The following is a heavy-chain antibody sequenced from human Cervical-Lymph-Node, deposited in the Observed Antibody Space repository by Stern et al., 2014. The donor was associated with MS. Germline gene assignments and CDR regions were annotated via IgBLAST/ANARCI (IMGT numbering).Heavy chain of an antibody. CDR2: ISYEGRNT. J-gene: IGHJ4*02. CDR1: GFTFSTHG. D-gene: IGHD6-19*01. Sequence: QVQLGQSGGGVVQPGRPLKLSCVASGFTFSTHGIPWVGQAPGKGLEGVAGISYEGRNTYYADSVKGRFTISRDNSKNTLYLQMASLRAEDTAVFYCARDFSSSAWHYFDYWGQGALVTVSS. CDR3: ARDFSSSAWHYFDY. V-gene: IGHV3-33*05.